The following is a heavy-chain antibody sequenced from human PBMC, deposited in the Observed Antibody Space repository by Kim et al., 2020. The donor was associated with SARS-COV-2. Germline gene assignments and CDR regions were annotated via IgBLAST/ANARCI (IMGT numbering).Heavy chain of an antibody. CDR2: INTKTGIT. V-gene: IGHV7-4-1*02. Sequence: ASVKVSCKTSGYTFTNYAMNWVRQAPGQGLEWMGWINTKTGITTYAQDFTGRFVFSLDTSVNTAYLQISSLTAADTAVYYCAKISSNNPFWGQGTLVTVSS. CDR3: AKISSNNPF. D-gene: IGHD1-1*01. J-gene: IGHJ4*02. CDR1: GYTFTNYA.